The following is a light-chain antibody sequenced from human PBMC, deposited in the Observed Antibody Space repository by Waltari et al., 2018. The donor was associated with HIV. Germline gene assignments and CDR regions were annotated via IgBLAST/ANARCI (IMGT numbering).Light chain of an antibody. J-gene: IGLJ2*01. CDR3: SSYTSSSALDVV. V-gene: IGLV2-14*03. CDR2: DVS. Sequence: QSALTQPAPVSGSPGQSITISCTGTSSDVGGYDYVPWYQQHPGKAPKLMIFDVSNRPSGVSNRFSGSKSGNTASLTISGLQAEDEADYYCSSYTSSSALDVVFGGGTKLTVL. CDR1: SSDVGGYDY.